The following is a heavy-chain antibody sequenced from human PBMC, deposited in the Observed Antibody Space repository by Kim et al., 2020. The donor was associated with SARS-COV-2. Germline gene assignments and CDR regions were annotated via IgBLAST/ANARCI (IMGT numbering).Heavy chain of an antibody. V-gene: IGHV4-4*07. D-gene: IGHD2-15*01. CDR2: IYTSGST. J-gene: IGHJ6*02. Sequence: SETLSLTCTVSGGSISSYYWSWIRQPAGKGLEWIGRIYTSGSTNYNPSLKSRVTMSVDTSKNQFSLKLSSVTAADTAVYYCAREGVVVVAATPNYYGMDVWGQGTTVTVSS. CDR3: AREGVVVVAATPNYYGMDV. CDR1: GGSISSYY.